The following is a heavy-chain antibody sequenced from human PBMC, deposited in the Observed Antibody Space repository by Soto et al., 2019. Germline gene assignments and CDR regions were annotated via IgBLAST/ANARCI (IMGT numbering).Heavy chain of an antibody. J-gene: IGHJ3*02. D-gene: IGHD3-22*01. CDR1: GGSISSSSFY. V-gene: IGHV4-39*01. Sequence: PSETLSLTCTVSGGSISSSSFYWGWIRQPPGKGLEWIGTIYYSGGTYYNPSLKSRVTISVDTSKNQFSLKLSSVTAADTAVYYCASPRRDSSGFDALDIRGQGTMVTVSS. CDR3: ASPRRDSSGFDALDI. CDR2: IYYSGGT.